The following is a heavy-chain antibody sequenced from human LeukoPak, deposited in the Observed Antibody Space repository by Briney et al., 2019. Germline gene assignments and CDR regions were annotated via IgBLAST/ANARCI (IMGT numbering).Heavy chain of an antibody. CDR3: ARVYYDSSGYSNDAFDI. CDR2: IYTSGST. CDR1: GGSISSYY. Sequence: SETLSLTCTVSGGSISSYYWSWIRQPAGKGLEWIGRIYTSGSTNYNPSLKSRVTMLVDTSKNQFSLKLSSVTAADTAVYYCARVYYDSSGYSNDAFDIWGQGTMVTVSS. D-gene: IGHD3-22*01. J-gene: IGHJ3*02. V-gene: IGHV4-4*07.